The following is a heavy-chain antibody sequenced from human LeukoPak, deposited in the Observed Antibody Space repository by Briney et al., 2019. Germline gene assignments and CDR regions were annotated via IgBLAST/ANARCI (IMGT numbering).Heavy chain of an antibody. J-gene: IGHJ4*02. Sequence: GGSLRLSCAASGFTFSSYAMHWVRQAPGKGLEYVSAISSNGGSTYYANSVKGKFTISRDNSKNTLYLQMGSLRAEDMAVYYCVRAPATNEWRCMDYWGQGTLVTVSS. V-gene: IGHV3-64*01. CDR3: VRAPATNEWRCMDY. D-gene: IGHD2-8*02. CDR1: GFTFSSYA. CDR2: ISSNGGST.